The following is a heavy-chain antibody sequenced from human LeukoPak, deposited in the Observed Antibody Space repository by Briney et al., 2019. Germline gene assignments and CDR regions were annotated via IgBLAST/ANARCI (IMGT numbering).Heavy chain of an antibody. CDR2: IYTSGST. D-gene: IGHD5-12*01. CDR3: ARVSRGRYSSSFDY. CDR1: GGSISSGSDY. V-gene: IGHV4-61*02. Sequence: SQTLSLTCTVSGGSISSGSDYWSWIRKSAGKGLEWIGRIYTSGSTNYNPSLKSRVTISVDTSKNQFSLKLSSVTAADTAVYYCARVSRGRYSSSFDYWGQGTLVTVSS. J-gene: IGHJ4*02.